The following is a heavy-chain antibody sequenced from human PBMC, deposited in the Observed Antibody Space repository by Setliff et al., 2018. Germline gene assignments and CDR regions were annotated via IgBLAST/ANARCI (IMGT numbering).Heavy chain of an antibody. Sequence: PSETLSLTCTVSGGSISSCYWSWIRQPPGKGLEWIAYIYYSGSTNYNPSLKSRVTISVDTSKNQFSLKLSSVTAADTAVYYCAREWGSSSWSSPRYYYYGMDVWGQGTTVTVSS. J-gene: IGHJ6*02. D-gene: IGHD6-13*01. CDR2: IYYSGST. CDR3: AREWGSSSWSSPRYYYYGMDV. V-gene: IGHV4-59*01. CDR1: GGSISSCY.